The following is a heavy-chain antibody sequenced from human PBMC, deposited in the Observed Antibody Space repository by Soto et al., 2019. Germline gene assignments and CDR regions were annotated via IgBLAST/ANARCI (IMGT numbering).Heavy chain of an antibody. D-gene: IGHD3-9*01. Sequence: GSLRLSCAASGFTFSSYAMSWVRQAPGKGLEWVSSFSGSGDNTDYADSVKGRFTISRDNSKNTLYMQMNSLRAEDTAVYYCAKDRYDILTGYPIQSGMDVWGQGTTVTVSS. J-gene: IGHJ6*02. CDR2: FSGSGDNT. CDR1: GFTFSSYA. V-gene: IGHV3-23*01. CDR3: AKDRYDILTGYPIQSGMDV.